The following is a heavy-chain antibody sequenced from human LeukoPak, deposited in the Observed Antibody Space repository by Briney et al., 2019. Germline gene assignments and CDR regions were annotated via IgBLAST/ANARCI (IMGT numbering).Heavy chain of an antibody. Sequence: GGALRLSCSACGCTFSSYGWHGVGRAPGRGGEGGAVISYDGSNKNYESSVKGRLTIYRDNSKNTLYLQINSLRAEDTAVYYCAKDLATVVTWGGAFDIWGQGTMVTVSS. CDR3: AKDLATVVTWGGAFDI. V-gene: IGHV3-30*18. D-gene: IGHD4-23*01. CDR2: ISYDGSNK. CDR1: GCTFSSYG. J-gene: IGHJ3*02.